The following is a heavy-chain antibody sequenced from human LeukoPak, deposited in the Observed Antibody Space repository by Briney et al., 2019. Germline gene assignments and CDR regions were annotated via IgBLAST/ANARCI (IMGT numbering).Heavy chain of an antibody. D-gene: IGHD3-22*01. CDR3: ATLEGNYYDSSGSI. Sequence: ATVKISCKVSGYTFTDDYMHWVQQAPGKGLEWMGLVDPEDGETIYAEKFQGRVTITADTSTDTAYMELSSLRSEDTAVYYCATLEGNYYDSSGSIWGQGTLVTVSS. J-gene: IGHJ4*02. V-gene: IGHV1-69-2*01. CDR2: VDPEDGET. CDR1: GYTFTDDY.